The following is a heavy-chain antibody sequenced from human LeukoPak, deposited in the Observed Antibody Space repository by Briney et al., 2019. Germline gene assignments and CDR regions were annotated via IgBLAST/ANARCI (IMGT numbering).Heavy chain of an antibody. V-gene: IGHV4-61*08. J-gene: IGHJ4*02. Sequence: SETLSLTCTVSGGSVGSAGYYWSWIRQPPGGGLEWIGYIYYIRNTNYNPSLKSRVTMSLDPSKNQFSLKLNSVIAADTAVYYCARTQSQSGSYRYYFGYWGQGTLVTVSS. CDR2: IYYIRNT. CDR3: ARTQSQSGSYRYYFGY. CDR1: GGSVGSAGYY. D-gene: IGHD1-26*01.